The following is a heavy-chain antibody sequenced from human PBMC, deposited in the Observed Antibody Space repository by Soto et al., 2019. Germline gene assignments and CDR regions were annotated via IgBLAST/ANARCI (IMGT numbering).Heavy chain of an antibody. Sequence: ETLSLTCTVSGDSISKSGHYWGWIRQPPGKALEWLAHIHSDGAKTYSSSLQSRLTISRDYSRRQVVLTLTKLDPMDTATYYCARSISLPASADNWFDPWGQGTPVTVSS. CDR2: IHSDGAK. V-gene: IGHV2-26*01. CDR3: ARSISLPASADNWFDP. CDR1: GDSISKSGHY. D-gene: IGHD2-2*01. J-gene: IGHJ5*02.